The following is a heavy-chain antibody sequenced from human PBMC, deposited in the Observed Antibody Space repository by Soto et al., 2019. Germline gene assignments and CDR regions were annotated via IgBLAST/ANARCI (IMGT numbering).Heavy chain of an antibody. D-gene: IGHD6-13*01. CDR2: ISSSSSTI. V-gene: IGHV3-48*02. Sequence: GGSLRLSCAASGFTFSSYSMNWVRQAPGKGLEWVSYISSSSSTIYYADSVKGRFTISRDNAKNSLYLQMNSLRDEDTAVYYCAREKGSSSWYEHGMDVWGQGTTVTVSS. CDR1: GFTFSSYS. CDR3: AREKGSSSWYEHGMDV. J-gene: IGHJ6*02.